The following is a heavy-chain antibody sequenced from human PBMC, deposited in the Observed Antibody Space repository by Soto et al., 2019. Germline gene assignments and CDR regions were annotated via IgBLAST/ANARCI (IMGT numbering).Heavy chain of an antibody. V-gene: IGHV4-30-2*01. CDR3: ARSVDP. J-gene: IGHJ5*02. CDR2: VFHSGTT. Sequence: TLSLTCAVSDGSISSGGYSWSWIRQPPGKGLEWIGYVFHSGTTNYNPSLKSRVTISVDTSRNQFSLKLSSVTAADTAVYYCARSVDPWGQGTLVTVSS. CDR1: DGSISSGGYS.